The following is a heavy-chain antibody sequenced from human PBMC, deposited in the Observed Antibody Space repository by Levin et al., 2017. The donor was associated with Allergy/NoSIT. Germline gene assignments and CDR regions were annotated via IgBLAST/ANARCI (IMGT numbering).Heavy chain of an antibody. CDR1: GFSVSTHY. CDR3: TKGHYSGVYQ. Sequence: GESLKISCAASGFSVSTHYMTWVRQGPGKGLECVSVIYDDGSTYYADSVRGRFTIHRDNSKNTLSLQMNSLRDDDTDVYYCTKGHYSGVYQWGQGTLVTVSS. V-gene: IGHV3-53*01. CDR2: IYDDGST. D-gene: IGHD2-2*01. J-gene: IGHJ4*02.